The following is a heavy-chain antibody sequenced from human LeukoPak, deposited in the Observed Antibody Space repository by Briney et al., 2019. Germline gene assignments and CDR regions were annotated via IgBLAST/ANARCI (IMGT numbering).Heavy chain of an antibody. CDR3: ARGCGGSPACYIIDY. J-gene: IGHJ4*02. Sequence: PGGSLRLSCAASGFTFSTCAMGWVRQAPGKGLGWVSAISGSGGSTFYADSVKGRFTISRDNSKNTVYLQMSGLRAEDTALYYCARGCGGSPACYIIDYWGQGTLVTVSS. CDR1: GFTFSTCA. CDR2: ISGSGGST. D-gene: IGHD2-15*01. V-gene: IGHV3-23*01.